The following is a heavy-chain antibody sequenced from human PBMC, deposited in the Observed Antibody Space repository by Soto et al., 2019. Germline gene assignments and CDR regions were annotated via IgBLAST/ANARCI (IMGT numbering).Heavy chain of an antibody. D-gene: IGHD5-18*01. CDR1: GITFSDYW. V-gene: IGHV3-74*01. J-gene: IGHJ4*02. CDR3: ARDVQLQSFDY. CDR2: VNSDGSRT. Sequence: GGSLRLSCVVSGITFSDYWMHWVRQAPGKGLVWVSRVNSDGSRTSYADSVKGRFTISRDNAKNTLYQQMTSLRAEDTAVYYCARDVQLQSFDYWGQGTLVTVSS.